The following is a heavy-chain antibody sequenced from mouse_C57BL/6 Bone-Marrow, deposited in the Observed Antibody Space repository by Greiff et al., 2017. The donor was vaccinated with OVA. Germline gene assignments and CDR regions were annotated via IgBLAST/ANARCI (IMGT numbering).Heavy chain of an antibody. CDR1: GYSITSGYV. D-gene: IGHD3-3*01. CDR3: AREGELRYYFDY. J-gene: IGHJ2*01. V-gene: IGHV3-1*01. CDR2: LSYSGST. Sequence: EVQLQQSGPGLVKPSQSLSLTCTVSGYSITSGYVWHWIRPFPGNQLEWMGFLSYSGSTNYNPSLKSRISITHDTSKNHFFLKLNSVTSEDTATYYYAREGELRYYFDYWGQGTTLTVSS.